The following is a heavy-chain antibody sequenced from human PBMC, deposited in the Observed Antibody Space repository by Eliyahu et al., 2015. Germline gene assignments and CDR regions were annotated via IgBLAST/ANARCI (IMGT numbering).Heavy chain of an antibody. Sequence: QVQLVQSGAEVKKPGASVXVSCKASGYPFGAFAMHWVRQAPGQSLEXMGRINTGHGNTEYSQKFQGRVTITRDTSATTAYLELASLRSEDTAVYFCASSRRDPPAWDYWGQGTLVTVSS. CDR2: INTGHGNT. V-gene: IGHV1-3*04. D-gene: IGHD2-15*01. CDR1: GYPFGAFA. CDR3: ASSRRDPPAWDY. J-gene: IGHJ4*02.